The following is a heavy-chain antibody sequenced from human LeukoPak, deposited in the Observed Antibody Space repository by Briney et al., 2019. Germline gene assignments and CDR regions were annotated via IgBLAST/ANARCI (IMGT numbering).Heavy chain of an antibody. CDR1: GGSISTYS. D-gene: IGHD6-19*01. Sequence: SGTLSLSCTVSGGSISTYSWTWVRQSPGKGLEWIGSVVIATTNYSPALRSRVAISVHTSKNQFSLRLESVTTADTAVYYCARETTVASGMQFWGQGALVTVSS. V-gene: IGHV4-59*12. CDR3: ARETTVASGMQF. J-gene: IGHJ4*02. CDR2: VVIATT.